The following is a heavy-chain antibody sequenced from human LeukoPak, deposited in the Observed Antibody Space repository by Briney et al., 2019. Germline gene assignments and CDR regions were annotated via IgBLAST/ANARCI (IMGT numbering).Heavy chain of an antibody. Sequence: WGSLRLSCAASGFTFNRHAMHWVRQAPGKGLEWVAVISYDKSYKEYTDSVKGRFTISRDNSRNTLFLEMNSLRTEDTAIYYCARSLTGYDAFDIWGQGTRVTVSS. V-gene: IGHV3-30*04. CDR3: ARSLTGYDAFDI. CDR1: GFTFNRHA. J-gene: IGHJ3*02. D-gene: IGHD3-9*01. CDR2: ISYDKSYK.